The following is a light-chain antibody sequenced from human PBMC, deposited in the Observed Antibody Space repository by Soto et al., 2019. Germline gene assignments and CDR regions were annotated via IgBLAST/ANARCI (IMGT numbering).Light chain of an antibody. J-gene: IGKJ1*01. V-gene: IGKV1-5*03. CDR2: GAS. CDR3: QQYSRLWS. CDR1: ESISTW. Sequence: DIQMTQSPSSLSASVGDRVTITCRASESISTWLAWYQQKPGKAPKLLIYGASSLESGVPPRFSGDGSGTEFHLTISSLQRDDFGIYYCQQYSRLWSFGQGTKVEIE.